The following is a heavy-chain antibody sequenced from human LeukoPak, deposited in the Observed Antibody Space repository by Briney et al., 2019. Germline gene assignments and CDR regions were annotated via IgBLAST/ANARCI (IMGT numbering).Heavy chain of an antibody. CDR2: ISSSGSTI. CDR1: GFTFSSYE. J-gene: IGHJ1*01. Sequence: GGSLRLSCAASGFTFSSYEMNWVRQAPGKGLEWVSYISSSGSTIYYADSVKGRFTISRDNAKNSLYLQMKRLRAEDTDVYYCARYNVYYGSGSYPEYFQHWGQGTLVTVSS. V-gene: IGHV3-48*03. D-gene: IGHD3-10*01. CDR3: ARYNVYYGSGSYPEYFQH.